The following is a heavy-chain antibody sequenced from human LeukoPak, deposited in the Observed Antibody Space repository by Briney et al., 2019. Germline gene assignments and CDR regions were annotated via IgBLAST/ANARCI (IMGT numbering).Heavy chain of an antibody. CDR3: ARERISSGWPFSVPVGIDY. Sequence: PSETLSLTCAVYGGSFSGYYWSWIRQPPGKGLEWIGEINHSGSTNYNPSLKSRVTISVDTSKNQFSLKLSSVTAADTAVYYCARERISSGWPFSVPVGIDYWGQGTLVTVSS. CDR1: GGSFSGYY. D-gene: IGHD6-25*01. CDR2: INHSGST. J-gene: IGHJ4*02. V-gene: IGHV4-34*01.